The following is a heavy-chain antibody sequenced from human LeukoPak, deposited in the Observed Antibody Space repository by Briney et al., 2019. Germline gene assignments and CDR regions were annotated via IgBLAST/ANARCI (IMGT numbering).Heavy chain of an antibody. J-gene: IGHJ4*02. Sequence: GGSLRLSCAASGFTFNSYGMHWVRQAPGKGLEWVAVISYDGSNKYYADSVKGRFTISRDNSKNTLYLQMNSLRAEDTAVYYCAKVGRLTYFDYWGQGTLVTVSS. CDR2: ISYDGSNK. CDR3: AKVGRLTYFDY. V-gene: IGHV3-30*18. CDR1: GFTFNSYG. D-gene: IGHD3-3*01.